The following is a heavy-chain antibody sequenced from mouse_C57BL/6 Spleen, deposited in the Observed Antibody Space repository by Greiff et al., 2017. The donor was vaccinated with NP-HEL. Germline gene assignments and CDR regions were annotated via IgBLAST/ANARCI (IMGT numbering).Heavy chain of an antibody. Sequence: VQLQQSVAELVRPGASVKLSCTASGFNFKNTYMHWVKQRPEQGLEWIGRIDPANGITKYAPKFQGTATITADTTSNTAYLQLSSLTSEDTAIYYCTLTESMDYWGQGTSVTVSS. J-gene: IGHJ4*01. CDR1: GFNFKNTY. CDR2: IDPANGIT. D-gene: IGHD4-1*01. V-gene: IGHV14-3*01. CDR3: TLTESMDY.